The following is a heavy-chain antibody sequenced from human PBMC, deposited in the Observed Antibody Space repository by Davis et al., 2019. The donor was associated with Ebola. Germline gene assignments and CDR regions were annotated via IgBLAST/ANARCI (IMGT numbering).Heavy chain of an antibody. Sequence: GGSLRLSCAASGFTFSSYGMHWVRQAPGKGLEWVAVISYDGSNKNYADSVKGRFTISRDNSKNTLYLQMNSLRAEDTAVYYCAKGQIDYWGQGTLVTVSS. CDR3: AKGQIDY. CDR1: GFTFSSYG. CDR2: ISYDGSNK. J-gene: IGHJ4*02. V-gene: IGHV3-30*18.